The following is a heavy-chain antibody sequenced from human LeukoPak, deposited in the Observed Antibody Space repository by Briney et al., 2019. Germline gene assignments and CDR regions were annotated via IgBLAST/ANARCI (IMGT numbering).Heavy chain of an antibody. Sequence: ASVKVSCKASGYTFTSYGISWVRQAPGQGLEWMGWISAYNGNTNYAQNLQGRVTMTTDTSTSTAYMELRSLRSDDTAVYHCARDFGYYYGSGSYRHWGQGTLVTVSS. V-gene: IGHV1-18*01. CDR3: ARDFGYYYGSGSYRH. CDR1: GYTFTSYG. D-gene: IGHD3-10*01. CDR2: ISAYNGNT. J-gene: IGHJ4*02.